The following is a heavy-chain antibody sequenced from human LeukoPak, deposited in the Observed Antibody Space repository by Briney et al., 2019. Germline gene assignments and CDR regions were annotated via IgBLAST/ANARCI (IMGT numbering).Heavy chain of an antibody. CDR3: ARVPIAAPTGLDYYYYYMDV. Sequence: GGSLRLSCAASGFTFSDYYMSWIRQAPGKGLEWVSYISSSGSTIYYADSVKGRFTISRDNAKNSLYLQMNSLRAEDTAVYYCARVPIAAPTGLDYYYYYMDVWGKGTTVTVSS. CDR1: GFTFSDYY. J-gene: IGHJ6*03. V-gene: IGHV3-11*01. D-gene: IGHD6-6*01. CDR2: ISSSGSTI.